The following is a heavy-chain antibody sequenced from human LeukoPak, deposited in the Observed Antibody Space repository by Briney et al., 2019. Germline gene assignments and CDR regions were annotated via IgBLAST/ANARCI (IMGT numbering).Heavy chain of an antibody. D-gene: IGHD6-19*01. CDR2: ISGSGGST. CDR1: GFTFSSYA. J-gene: IGHJ4*02. CDR3: ARHYSSGWYYPLFY. V-gene: IGHV3-23*01. Sequence: GGSLRLSCAASGFTFSSYAMSWVRQATGKGLEWVSAISGSGGSTYYADSVKGRFTISRDNSKNTLYLQMNSLRAEDTAVYYCARHYSSGWYYPLFYWGQGTLVTVSS.